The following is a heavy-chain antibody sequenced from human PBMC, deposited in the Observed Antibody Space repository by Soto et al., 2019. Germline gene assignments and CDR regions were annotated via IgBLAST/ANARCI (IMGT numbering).Heavy chain of an antibody. J-gene: IGHJ4*02. CDR3: ARVSSSWYKDYFDY. V-gene: IGHV1-69*12. CDR2: IIPIFGTT. D-gene: IGHD6-13*01. CDR1: GGTFSNYA. Sequence: QVQLVQSGAEVKKPGSSVKVSCKDAGGTFSNYAISWVRQAPGQGLEWMGGIIPIFGTTNYAQRFQGRVTITADESTSTAYMELSSLRSEDTAVYYCARVSSSWYKDYFDYWGQGTLVTVSS.